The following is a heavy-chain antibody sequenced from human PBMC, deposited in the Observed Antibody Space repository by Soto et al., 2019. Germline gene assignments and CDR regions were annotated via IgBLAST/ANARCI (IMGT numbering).Heavy chain of an antibody. CDR2: ISSSRSYI. Sequence: EVQLVESGGGLVKPGGSLRLSCAASGFTFSSYSMNWVRQAPGKGLEWVSSISSSRSYIYYADSVKGRLTISRDNAKNSLYLQMNSLRAEDTAVYSCARDLGGHPRPPFERSVSGFDPWGQGTLVTVSS. D-gene: IGHD1-26*01. J-gene: IGHJ5*02. CDR3: ARDLGGHPRPPFERSVSGFDP. CDR1: GFTFSSYS. V-gene: IGHV3-21*01.